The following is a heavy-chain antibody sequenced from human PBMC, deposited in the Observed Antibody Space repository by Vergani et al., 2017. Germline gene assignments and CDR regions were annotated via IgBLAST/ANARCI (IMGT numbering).Heavy chain of an antibody. CDR1: GFTFSSYA. V-gene: IGHV3-23*01. J-gene: IGHJ3*02. D-gene: IGHD3-3*01. CDR2: ISGSGGST. Sequence: EVQLLESGGGLVQPGGSLRLSCAASGFTFSSYAMSWVRQAPGKGLEWVSAISGSGGSTYYADSVKGRFTISRDNSKNTLYRQMNSLRAEDTAVYYCARTYYDFWSGYFDAFDIWGQGTMVTVSS. CDR3: ARTYYDFWSGYFDAFDI.